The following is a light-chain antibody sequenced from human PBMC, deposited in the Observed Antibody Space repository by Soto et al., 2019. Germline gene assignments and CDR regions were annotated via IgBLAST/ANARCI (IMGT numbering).Light chain of an antibody. Sequence: EIVLTQSPATLSLSPGERATLSCRASQSVSSYLAWYQQKPGQAPRLLIYDASNRGTGIPARFSGSGSGTNFTLTISSLEPEDFAVYYCQQRSTWPLTFGQGTRLEIK. CDR1: QSVSSY. V-gene: IGKV3-11*01. J-gene: IGKJ5*01. CDR3: QQRSTWPLT. CDR2: DAS.